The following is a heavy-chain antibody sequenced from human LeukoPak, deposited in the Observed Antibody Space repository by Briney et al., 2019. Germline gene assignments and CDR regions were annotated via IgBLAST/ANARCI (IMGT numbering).Heavy chain of an antibody. CDR2: IIPIFGTA. CDR3: ARAAEWFGDDNYYYMDV. V-gene: IGHV1-69*05. Sequence: ASVKVSCKASGGTFSNYAISWVRQAPGQGLEWMGGIIPIFGTANYAQKFQGRVTITTDESTSTAYMELSSLRSEDTAVYYCARAAEWFGDDNYYYMDVWGKGTTVTVSS. D-gene: IGHD3-10*01. J-gene: IGHJ6*03. CDR1: GGTFSNYA.